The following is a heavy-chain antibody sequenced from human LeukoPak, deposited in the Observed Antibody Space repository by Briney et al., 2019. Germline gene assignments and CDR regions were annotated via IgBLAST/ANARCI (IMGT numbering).Heavy chain of an antibody. J-gene: IGHJ6*04. CDR2: IYYSGST. CDR1: GGSISSYY. CDR3: ARDDESRYGMDV. Sequence: SETLSLTCTVSGGSISSYYWSWIRQPPGKGLEWIEYIYYSGSTNYNPSLQSRVTISVDTSKNQFSLKLSSVTAADTAVYYCARDDESRYGMDVWGKGTTVTVSS. V-gene: IGHV4-59*01.